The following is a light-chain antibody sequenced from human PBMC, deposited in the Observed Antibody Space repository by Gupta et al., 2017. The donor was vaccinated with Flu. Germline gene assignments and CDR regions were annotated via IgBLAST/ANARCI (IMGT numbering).Light chain of an antibody. CDR3: SSYTSSSTLV. J-gene: IGLJ3*02. Sequence: QSALTQPASVSGSPGPSITISCTGTSSDVGGYNYVSGYQQHPGKAPKLMIYEVSKRPSGVSNRFSGSKSGNTASLTISGLQAEDEADYYCSSYTSSSTLVFGGGTKLTVL. CDR1: SSDVGGYNY. CDR2: EVS. V-gene: IGLV2-14*01.